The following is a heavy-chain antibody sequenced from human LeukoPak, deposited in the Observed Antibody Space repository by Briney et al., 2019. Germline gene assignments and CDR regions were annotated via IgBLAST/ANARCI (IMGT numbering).Heavy chain of an antibody. J-gene: IGHJ4*02. V-gene: IGHV3-33*01. CDR2: IVYDGRDK. CDR3: ARGDFGVVRPFDF. CDR1: GFIFSSYG. Sequence: GGSLRLSCAASGFIFSSYGMHWDRQAPGKGLEWVADIVYDGRDKHYADSVKGRFTISRDNSKNTLYLQMDSLRAEDTAVYYCARGDFGVVRPFDFWGQGTLVTVSS. D-gene: IGHD3-3*01.